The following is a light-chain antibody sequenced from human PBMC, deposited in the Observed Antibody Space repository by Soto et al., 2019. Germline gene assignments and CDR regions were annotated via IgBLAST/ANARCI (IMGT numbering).Light chain of an antibody. CDR1: QNISNY. V-gene: IGKV1-39*01. CDR3: QQYNNWPLT. CDR2: AAS. J-gene: IGKJ4*01. Sequence: DMQMTQSPSSLSASVGDRVSITCRSSQNISNYLHWYQQRPGKAPKLLIYAASNLRSGVPSRFSGSGSGTEFTLTISSLQSEDFAVYYCQQYNNWPLTFGGGTKVDIK.